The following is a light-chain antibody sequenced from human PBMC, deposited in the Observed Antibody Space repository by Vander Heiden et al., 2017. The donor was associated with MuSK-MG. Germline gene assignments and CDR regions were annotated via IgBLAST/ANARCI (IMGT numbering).Light chain of an antibody. CDR1: QSVSSSY. V-gene: IGKV3-20*01. Sequence: EIVLTQSPGTLSLSPGERATLSCRASQSVSSSYLAWYQQKPGQAPRLLIYGASSSATGIPDRFSGSGSVTDFTLTISRLEPEDFAVYYCQQDGSSPLTFGGGTKVEIK. J-gene: IGKJ4*01. CDR2: GAS. CDR3: QQDGSSPLT.